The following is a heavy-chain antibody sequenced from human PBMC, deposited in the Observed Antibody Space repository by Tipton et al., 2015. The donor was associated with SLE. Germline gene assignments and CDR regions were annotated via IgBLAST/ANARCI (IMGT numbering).Heavy chain of an antibody. CDR2: ISGSGFNT. D-gene: IGHD1-26*01. J-gene: IGHJ6*03. V-gene: IGHV3-23*01. Sequence: SLRLSCTGSRVTLGDFAVTWVRQVPGKGLEWVSSISGSGFNTYYADFAQGRFTISRDNAKNSLYLQMNSLGREDTAIYYCTRVGTPYYYMDAWGKGTTVTVSS. CDR3: TRVGTPYYYMDA. CDR1: RVTLGDFA.